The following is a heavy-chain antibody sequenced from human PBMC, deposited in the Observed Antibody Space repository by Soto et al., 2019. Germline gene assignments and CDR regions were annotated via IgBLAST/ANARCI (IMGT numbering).Heavy chain of an antibody. J-gene: IGHJ4*02. CDR2: INHSGST. V-gene: IGHV4-34*01. CDR1: GGSLSGYY. D-gene: IGHD2-2*01. Sequence: QVQLQQWGAGLLKPSETLSLTCAVYGGSLSGYYWSWLRQPPGKGLEWIGEINHSGSTNYNPSLKGRVTILVDTSKNPFPLRLSSVTAAVTAVYYCARGRGVVVPAANGLNFDYWGQGTLVTVSS. CDR3: ARGRGVVVPAANGLNFDY.